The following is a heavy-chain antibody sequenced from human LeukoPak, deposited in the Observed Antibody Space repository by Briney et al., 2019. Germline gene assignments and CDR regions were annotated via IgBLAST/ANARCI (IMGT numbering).Heavy chain of an antibody. V-gene: IGHV3-33*01. CDR3: ARGRGYSYGSLPSDAFDI. CDR2: IWYGGSNK. D-gene: IGHD5-18*01. Sequence: GGSLRLSCAASGFTFSSYGMHWVRQAPGKGLEWVAVIWYGGSNKYYADSVKGRFTISRDNSKNTLYLQMNSLRAEDTAVYYCARGRGYSYGSLPSDAFDIWGQGTMVTVSS. CDR1: GFTFSSYG. J-gene: IGHJ3*02.